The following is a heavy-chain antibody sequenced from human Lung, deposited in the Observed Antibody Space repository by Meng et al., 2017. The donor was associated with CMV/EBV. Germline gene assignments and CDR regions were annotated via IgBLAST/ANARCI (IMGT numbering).Heavy chain of an antibody. CDR3: ARVIAVAGTAPFDY. V-gene: IGHV1-2*02. Sequence: ASXXVSXKASGYTFTGYYIHWVRQAPGQGLEWMGCIYPNTGGAKYEQKFQGRVTMTRDTSISTAYMELSSLRSDDTAVYYCARVIAVAGTAPFDYWGQGTLVTVSS. J-gene: IGHJ4*02. D-gene: IGHD6-19*01. CDR2: IYPNTGGA. CDR1: GYTFTGYY.